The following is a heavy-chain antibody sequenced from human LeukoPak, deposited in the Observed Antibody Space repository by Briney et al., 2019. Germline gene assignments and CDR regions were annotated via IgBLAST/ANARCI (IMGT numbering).Heavy chain of an antibody. V-gene: IGHV4-61*02. Sequence: PSQTLSLTCNVSGGSISSDMYYWNWIRQPAGKGLEWIGRIYSSGSTNYNPSLKSRVTISVDTSKNQFSLKLSSVTAADTAVYYCARSYYGSGSYANYYYYMDVWGKGTTVTIS. CDR3: ARSYYGSGSYANYYYYMDV. CDR1: GGSISSDMYY. J-gene: IGHJ6*03. CDR2: IYSSGST. D-gene: IGHD3-10*01.